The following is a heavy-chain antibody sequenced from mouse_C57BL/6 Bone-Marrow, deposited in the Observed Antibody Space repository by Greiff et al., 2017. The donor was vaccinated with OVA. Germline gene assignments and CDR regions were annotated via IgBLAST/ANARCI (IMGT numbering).Heavy chain of an antibody. V-gene: IGHV1-4*01. D-gene: IGHD1-1*01. CDR2: INPSSGYT. Sequence: VKLMESGAELARPGASVKMSCKASGYTFTSYTMHWVKQRPGQGLEWIGYINPSSGYTKYNQKFKDKATLTADKSSSTAYMQLSSLTSEDSAVYYCARRGGSSQYYFDYWGQGTTLTVSS. CDR1: GYTFTSYT. J-gene: IGHJ2*01. CDR3: ARRGGSSQYYFDY.